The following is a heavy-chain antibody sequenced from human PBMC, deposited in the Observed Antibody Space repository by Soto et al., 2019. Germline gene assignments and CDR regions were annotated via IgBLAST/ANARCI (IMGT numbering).Heavy chain of an antibody. CDR2: INQDGSEK. V-gene: IGHV3-7*05. J-gene: IGHJ4*02. CDR3: AKSRGRFYFDY. Sequence: GGSLRLSCAASGFTFSNYWMTWVRQGPGKGLEWVANINQDGSEKYYVDSVKGRFTLSRDNAKNSLYLQMNSLRAEDTAVYYCAKSRGRFYFDYWGQGALVTVSS. CDR1: GFTFSNYW. D-gene: IGHD3-10*01.